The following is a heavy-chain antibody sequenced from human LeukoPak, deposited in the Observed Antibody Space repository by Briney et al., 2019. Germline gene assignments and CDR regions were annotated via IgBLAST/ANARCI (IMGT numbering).Heavy chain of an antibody. V-gene: IGHV3-74*01. CDR3: ARPPGGLMGATTGFDY. J-gene: IGHJ4*02. D-gene: IGHD1-26*01. CDR2: INSDGSST. CDR1: GFTFSSYW. Sequence: PAGGSLRLSCAASGFTFSSYWMHWVRQAPGKGLVWVSRINSDGSSTSYADSVKGRFTISRDNAKNTLYLQMNSLRAEDTAVYYCARPPGGLMGATTGFDYWGQGTLVTVSS.